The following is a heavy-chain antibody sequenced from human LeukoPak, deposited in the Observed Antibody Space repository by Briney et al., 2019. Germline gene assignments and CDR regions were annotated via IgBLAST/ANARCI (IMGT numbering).Heavy chain of an antibody. CDR1: GGSISSSSYY. CDR3: ARQRRQSSSWYQNWFDP. V-gene: IGHV4-39*01. J-gene: IGHJ5*02. Sequence: SETLSLTCTVSGGSISSSSYYWGWIRQPPGKGLEWIRSIYYSGSTYYNLSLKSRVTISVDTSKNQFSLKLSSVTAADTAVYYCARQRRQSSSWYQNWFDPWGQGTLVTVSS. D-gene: IGHD6-13*01. CDR2: IYYSGST.